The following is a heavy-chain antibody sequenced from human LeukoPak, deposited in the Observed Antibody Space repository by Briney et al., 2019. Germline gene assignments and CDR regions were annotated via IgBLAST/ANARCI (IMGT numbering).Heavy chain of an antibody. D-gene: IGHD3-3*01. J-gene: IGHJ4*01. CDR1: GGSISSGGYY. V-gene: IGHV4-30-2*01. CDR3: ARLIGDFWSGAVL. CDR2: IYHSGST. Sequence: SETLSLTCTVSGGSISSGGYYWSWIRQPPGKGLEWIGYIYHSGSTYYNPSLKSRVTISVDRSKNQFSLKLSSVTAADTAMYYCARLIGDFWSGAVLWGQGTLVTVSS.